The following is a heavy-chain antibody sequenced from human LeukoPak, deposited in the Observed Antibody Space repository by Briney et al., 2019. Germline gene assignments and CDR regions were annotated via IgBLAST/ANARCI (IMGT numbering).Heavy chain of an antibody. CDR1: GGSISGHY. Sequence: SETLSLTCTVSGGSISGHYWSWIRQPPGKGLEWIGYIHYSGSTNYNPSLKSRVTISVDTSENQFSLKLSSVTAADTAVYYCARGQLGSGMDDPWGQGTLVTVSS. CDR2: IHYSGST. V-gene: IGHV4-59*11. D-gene: IGHD3-10*01. J-gene: IGHJ5*02. CDR3: ARGQLGSGMDDP.